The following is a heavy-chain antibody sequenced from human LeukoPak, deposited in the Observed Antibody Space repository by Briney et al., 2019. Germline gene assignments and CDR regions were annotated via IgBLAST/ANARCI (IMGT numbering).Heavy chain of an antibody. Sequence: GESLKISCKGSGYRFTDYWIGWVRQMPGKGLEWMGIIYPGDSDTRYSPSFQGQVTISADKSTNTAHLQWSSLKASDTAMYYCARGAAATTPDYYYFGLDVWGQGTTVRVSS. CDR1: GYRFTDYW. D-gene: IGHD6-13*01. V-gene: IGHV5-51*01. CDR2: IYPGDSDT. J-gene: IGHJ6*02. CDR3: ARGAAATTPDYYYFGLDV.